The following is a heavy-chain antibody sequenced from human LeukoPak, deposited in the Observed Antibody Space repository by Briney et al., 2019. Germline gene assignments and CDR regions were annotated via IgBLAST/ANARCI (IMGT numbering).Heavy chain of an antibody. V-gene: IGHV1-18*01. D-gene: IGHD3-10*01. CDR1: GYTSTSYG. Sequence: GASVKVSCEASGYTSTSYGISWVRQAPGQGLEWMGWISAYNGNTNYAQKLQGRVTMTTDTSTSTAYMELRSLRSDDTAVYYCARAKIGYYGSGSYNYYMDVWGKGTTVTVSS. CDR3: ARAKIGYYGSGSYNYYMDV. J-gene: IGHJ6*03. CDR2: ISAYNGNT.